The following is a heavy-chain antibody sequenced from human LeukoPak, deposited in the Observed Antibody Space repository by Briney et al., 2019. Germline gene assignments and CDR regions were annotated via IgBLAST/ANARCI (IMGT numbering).Heavy chain of an antibody. CDR3: TTAAVY. J-gene: IGHJ4*02. V-gene: IGHV3-15*01. CDR1: GYTFTNYG. Sequence: SCKASGYTFTNYGISWVRQAPGKGLEWVGRIKSITDGETTDYAAPVKGRFTISRDDSKHTLHLQMNSLKTEDTAVYYCTTAAVYWGQGTLVTVSS. D-gene: IGHD6-13*01. CDR2: IKSITDGETT.